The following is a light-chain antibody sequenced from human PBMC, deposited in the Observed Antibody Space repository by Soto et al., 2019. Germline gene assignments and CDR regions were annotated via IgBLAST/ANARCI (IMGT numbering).Light chain of an antibody. CDR1: SSDVGAYNY. V-gene: IGLV2-14*03. CDR2: DVS. J-gene: IGLJ1*01. CDR3: SSFTRSNSYV. Sequence: QSALTQPASVSGSPGQLITISCTGTSSDVGAYNYVSRYQQHPGKVPKLMIYDVSDRPSGVSNRFSGSKSGNTASLTISGLQAEDEADYYCSSFTRSNSYVFGTGTKLTVL.